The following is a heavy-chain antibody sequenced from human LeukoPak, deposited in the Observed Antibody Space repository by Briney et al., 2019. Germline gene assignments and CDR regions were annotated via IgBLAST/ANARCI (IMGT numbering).Heavy chain of an antibody. CDR1: GFTFSSYG. V-gene: IGHV3-33*01. Sequence: GGSLRLSCAASGFTFSSYGMHWVRQAPGKGLEWVAVIWYDGSNKYYADSVKGRFTISRDNSKNTLYLQMNSLRAEDTAVYYCAREYDGGWADYWGRGTLVTVSS. J-gene: IGHJ4*02. D-gene: IGHD6-19*01. CDR3: AREYDGGWADY. CDR2: IWYDGSNK.